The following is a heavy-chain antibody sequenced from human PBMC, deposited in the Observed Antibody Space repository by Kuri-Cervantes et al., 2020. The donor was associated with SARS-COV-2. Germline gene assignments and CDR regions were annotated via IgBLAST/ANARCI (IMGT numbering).Heavy chain of an antibody. CDR1: GFTFSSYA. V-gene: IGHV3-30-3*01. D-gene: IGHD7-27*01. J-gene: IGHJ3*02. Sequence: LSLTCAASGFTFSSYAMHWVRQAPGKGLEWVAVISYDGSNKYYADSVKGRFTISRDNSKNTLYLQMNSLRAEDTAVYYCAREGLGMGAFDTWGQGTMVTVSS. CDR2: ISYDGSNK. CDR3: AREGLGMGAFDT.